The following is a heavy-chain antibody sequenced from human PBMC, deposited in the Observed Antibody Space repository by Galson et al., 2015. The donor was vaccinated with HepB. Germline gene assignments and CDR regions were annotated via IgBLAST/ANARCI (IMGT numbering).Heavy chain of an antibody. J-gene: IGHJ6*03. CDR3: ARDRGDGYNFYYMDV. CDR1: GFTVSSNY. Sequence: SLRLSCAASGFTVSSNYMSWVRQAPGKGLEWVSVIYSGGSTYYADSVKGRFTISRDNSKNTLYLQMNSLRAEDTAVYYCARDRGDGYNFYYMDVWGKGTTVTVSS. V-gene: IGHV3-66*01. D-gene: IGHD5-24*01. CDR2: IYSGGST.